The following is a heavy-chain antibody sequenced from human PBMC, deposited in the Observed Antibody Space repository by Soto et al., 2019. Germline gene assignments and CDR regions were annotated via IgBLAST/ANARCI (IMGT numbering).Heavy chain of an antibody. CDR2: INPNSGGT. CDR3: ARVAAGHTHQKNGMDV. Sequence: GASVKVSCKASGYTFTGYYMHWVRQAPGQGLEWMGWINPNSGGTNYAQKFQGWVTMTRDTSISTAYMELSRLRSDDTAVYYCARVAAGHTHQKNGMDVWGQGTTVTVSS. CDR1: GYTFTGYY. J-gene: IGHJ6*02. D-gene: IGHD3-10*01. V-gene: IGHV1-2*04.